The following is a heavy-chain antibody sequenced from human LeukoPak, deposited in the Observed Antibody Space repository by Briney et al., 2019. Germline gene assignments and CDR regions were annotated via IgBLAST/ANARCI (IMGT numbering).Heavy chain of an antibody. V-gene: IGHV4-4*07. CDR3: ARDRAYYDFWSGFDGI. CDR2: IYTSGST. CDR1: GGSISSYY. J-gene: IGHJ3*02. Sequence: SETLSLTCTVSGGSISSYYWSWIRQPAGKGLEWIGRIYTSGSTNYNPSLKSRVTISVDTSKNQFSLKLSSVTAADTAVYYCARDRAYYDFWSGFDGIWGQGTMVTVSS. D-gene: IGHD3-3*01.